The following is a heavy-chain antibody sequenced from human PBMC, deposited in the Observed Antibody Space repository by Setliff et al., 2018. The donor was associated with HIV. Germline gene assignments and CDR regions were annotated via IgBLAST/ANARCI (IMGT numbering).Heavy chain of an antibody. J-gene: IGHJ5*02. D-gene: IGHD3-10*01. V-gene: IGHV5-51*01. CDR3: ARHGEEHPSSFFDP. CDR2: IYPGDSDT. CDR1: GYSFTSYW. Sequence: GESLKISCKGSGYSFTSYWIGWVRQMPGKGLEWMGIIYPGDSDTRYSPSFQGHVTMSADTSINTAYLHFNNLKASDSAIYYCARHGEEHPSSFFDPWGQGTLVTVSS.